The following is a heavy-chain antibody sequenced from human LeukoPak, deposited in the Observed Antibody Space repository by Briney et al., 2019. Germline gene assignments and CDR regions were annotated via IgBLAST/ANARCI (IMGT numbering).Heavy chain of an antibody. D-gene: IGHD3-10*01. CDR3: ARGLAGNDAFDI. CDR2: INPNSGGT. V-gene: IGHV1-2*02. Sequence: ASVKVSCKASGYTFTGYYMHWVRQAPGQGLEWMGWINPNSGGTNYAQKFQGRVTMTRDTSISTAYMELSSLRSEDTAVYYCARGLAGNDAFDIWGQGTMVTVSS. J-gene: IGHJ3*02. CDR1: GYTFTGYY.